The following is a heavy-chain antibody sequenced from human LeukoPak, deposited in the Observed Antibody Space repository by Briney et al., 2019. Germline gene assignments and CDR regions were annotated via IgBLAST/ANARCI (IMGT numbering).Heavy chain of an antibody. Sequence: ASVKVSCKASGYMFTTYPISWVRQAPGQGLQWMGWISTYTGDTNYAQKMQGRVTMTRDTSTSTAYMELRSLKSDDTAVYYCASPISGSYGGAFDYWGQGTLVTVSS. CDR3: ASPISGSYGGAFDY. V-gene: IGHV1-18*01. D-gene: IGHD1-26*01. CDR2: ISTYTGDT. CDR1: GYMFTTYP. J-gene: IGHJ4*02.